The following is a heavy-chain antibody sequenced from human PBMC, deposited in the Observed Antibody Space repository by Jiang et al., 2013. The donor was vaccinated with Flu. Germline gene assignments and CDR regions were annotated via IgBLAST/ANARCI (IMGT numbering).Heavy chain of an antibody. D-gene: IGHD1-26*01. Sequence: SWVRQAPGQGLEWMGRIIPILGIANYAQKFQGRVTITADKSTSTAYMELSSLRSEDTAVYYCAREWSGSPRPLDYWGQGTLVTVSS. CDR2: IIPILGIA. J-gene: IGHJ4*02. CDR3: AREWSGSPRPLDY. V-gene: IGHV1-69*04.